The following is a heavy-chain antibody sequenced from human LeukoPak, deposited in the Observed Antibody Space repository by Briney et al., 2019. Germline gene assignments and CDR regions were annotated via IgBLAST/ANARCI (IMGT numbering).Heavy chain of an antibody. Sequence: SETLSLTCTVSGGSISSYYWSWIRQPPGKGLEWTGYIYYSGSTNYNPSLKSRVTISVDTSKNQFSLKLSSVTAADTAVYYCARSLGDYFDYWGQGTLVTVSS. CDR1: GGSISSYY. V-gene: IGHV4-59*01. CDR2: IYYSGST. CDR3: ARSLGDYFDY. J-gene: IGHJ4*02.